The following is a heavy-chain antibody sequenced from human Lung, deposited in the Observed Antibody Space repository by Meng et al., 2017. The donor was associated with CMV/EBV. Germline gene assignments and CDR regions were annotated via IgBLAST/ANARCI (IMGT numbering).Heavy chain of an antibody. CDR1: GGSISSSSYY. D-gene: IGHD3-22*01. CDR2: IYYSGST. Sequence: AETLSLTCTVPGGSISSSSYYWGWIRQPPGKGLEWIGSIYYSGSTYYNPSLKSRVTISVDTSKNPFSLKLSSVTAADTAVYYCAKENYNSSGDDAFDIWGQGTMVTVSS. J-gene: IGHJ3*02. CDR3: AKENYNSSGDDAFDI. V-gene: IGHV4-39*07.